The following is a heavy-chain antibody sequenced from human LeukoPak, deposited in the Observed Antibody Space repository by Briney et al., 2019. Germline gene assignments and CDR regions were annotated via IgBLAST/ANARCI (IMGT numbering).Heavy chain of an antibody. Sequence: GGSLRLSCAASGFTFSSYWITWVRQSPGKGLERVASINQDGSQKYYVDSVKGRLTISRDNAKNSLFLQMNSLRVEDTAVYYCTRNQNWASDICGQGTMVTVSS. CDR1: GFTFSSYW. D-gene: IGHD1-1*01. J-gene: IGHJ3*02. CDR3: TRNQNWASDI. CDR2: INQDGSQK. V-gene: IGHV3-7*01.